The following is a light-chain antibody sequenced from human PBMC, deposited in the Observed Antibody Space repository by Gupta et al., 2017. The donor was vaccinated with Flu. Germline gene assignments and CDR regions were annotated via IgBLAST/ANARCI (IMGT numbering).Light chain of an antibody. V-gene: IGKV3-11*01. CDR2: GAS. J-gene: IGKJ4*01. Sequence: PVTLSLSPGERATLSCRARQSVSTCLAWYRHKPGQAPRLLRYGASNRATGTPARFSGSGSETEFTLTISSLEPEDFGVYYCQQRKDWPLTFGEGTKVEIK. CDR1: QSVSTC. CDR3: QQRKDWPLT.